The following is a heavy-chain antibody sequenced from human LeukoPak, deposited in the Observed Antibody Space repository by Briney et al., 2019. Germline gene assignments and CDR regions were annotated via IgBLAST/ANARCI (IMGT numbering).Heavy chain of an antibody. CDR3: AKDPSYYGSTSNNDY. D-gene: IGHD3-10*01. CDR1: GFTFTSYS. V-gene: IGHV3-23*01. CDR2: INTSGATT. J-gene: IGHJ4*02. Sequence: GGSLRLSCAASGFTFTSYSMSWVRQAPGKGLEWVSTINTSGATTYYADSVKGRFTISRDNSKNTLYLQMNSLRAADTAVYYCAKDPSYYGSTSNNDYWGQGTLVTVSS.